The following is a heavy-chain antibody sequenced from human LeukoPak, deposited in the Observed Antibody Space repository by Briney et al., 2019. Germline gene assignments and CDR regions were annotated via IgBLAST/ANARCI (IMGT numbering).Heavy chain of an antibody. Sequence: GAPVKVSCKASGYTFTSYGISWVRQAPGQGLEWMGWISAYNGNTHYAQKVQGRVTMTTDTSTSTAYMELRSLTSDDTAVYYCARYYYDSSGYGYWGQGTLVTVSS. CDR3: ARYYYDSSGYGY. J-gene: IGHJ4*02. V-gene: IGHV1-18*01. CDR1: GYTFTSYG. CDR2: ISAYNGNT. D-gene: IGHD3-22*01.